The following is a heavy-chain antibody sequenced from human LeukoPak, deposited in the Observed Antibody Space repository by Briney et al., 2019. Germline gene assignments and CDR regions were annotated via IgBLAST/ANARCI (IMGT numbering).Heavy chain of an antibody. CDR1: GFTFDDYA. J-gene: IGHJ6*02. Sequence: PGGSLRLSCAASGFTFDDYAMHWVRQAPGKGLEWVSGISWNSGSIGYADSVKGRFTISRDNAKNSLFLQMNSLRAEDTAVYYCARDRTVVVVADYYYYGMDVWGQGTMVTVSS. CDR3: ARDRTVVVVADYYYYGMDV. D-gene: IGHD2-15*01. CDR2: ISWNSGSI. V-gene: IGHV3-9*01.